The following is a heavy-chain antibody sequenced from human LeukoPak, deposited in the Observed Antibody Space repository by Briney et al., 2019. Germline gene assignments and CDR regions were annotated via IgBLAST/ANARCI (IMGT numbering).Heavy chain of an antibody. D-gene: IGHD6-13*01. V-gene: IGHV3-30*18. CDR3: AKERMAAAKFDY. J-gene: IGHJ4*02. CDR2: ISHDGSNK. Sequence: GRSLRLSCAASGFTFSTYAMHWVRQAPGKGLEWVAVISHDGSNKYYSNSVKGQFTISRDNSKNTLYLQMNSLRAEDTAVYYCAKERMAAAKFDYWGQGNLVSVSS. CDR1: GFTFSTYA.